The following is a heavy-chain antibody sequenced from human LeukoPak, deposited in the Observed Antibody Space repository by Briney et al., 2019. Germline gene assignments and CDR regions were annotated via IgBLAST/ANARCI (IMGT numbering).Heavy chain of an antibody. J-gene: IGHJ5*01. CDR1: GYTFTSYA. V-gene: IGHV1-3*01. Sequence: ASVKVSCKASGYTFTSYAMHWVRQAPGQRLEWMGWINAGNGNTKYPQKFQGRVTITRDTSASTAYMELSSLRSEDTAVYYCARDYLYSSGWFGYWGQGTLVTVSS. D-gene: IGHD6-19*01. CDR2: INAGNGNT. CDR3: ARDYLYSSGWFGY.